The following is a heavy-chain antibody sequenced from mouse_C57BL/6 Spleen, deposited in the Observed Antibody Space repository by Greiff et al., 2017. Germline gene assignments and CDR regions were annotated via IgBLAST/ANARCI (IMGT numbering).Heavy chain of an antibody. J-gene: IGHJ1*03. V-gene: IGHV1-52*01. D-gene: IGHD1-1*01. CDR1: GYTFTSYW. CDR3: ASGGITTVVRYFDV. CDR2: IDPSDSET. Sequence: VQLQQPGAELVRPGSSVKLSCKASGYTFTSYWMHWVKQRPIQGLEWIGNIDPSDSETHYNQKFKDKATLTVDKSSSTAYMQLSSLTSEDSAVYYCASGGITTVVRYFDVWGTGTTVTVSS.